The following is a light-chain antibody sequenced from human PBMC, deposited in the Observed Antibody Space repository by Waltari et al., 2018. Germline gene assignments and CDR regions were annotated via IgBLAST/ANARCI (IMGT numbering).Light chain of an antibody. CDR1: GLRTFH. Sequence: SSEMTQDPAVSVALGQTVTSTCPGGGLRTFHANWYQQKPGPAPLLVIYDGDNRPSGIPDRFSGSRSGNTASLTISGAQAEDEADYYCNTRDISGDHLVFGSGTKVTVL. CDR3: NTRDISGDHLV. V-gene: IGLV3-19*01. CDR2: DGD. J-gene: IGLJ1*01.